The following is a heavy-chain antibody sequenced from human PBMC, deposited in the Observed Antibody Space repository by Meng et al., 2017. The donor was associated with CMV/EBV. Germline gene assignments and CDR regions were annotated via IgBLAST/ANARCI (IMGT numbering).Heavy chain of an antibody. CDR3: TRDFSGRYDLLRYGMDV. CDR2: IRSKAYGGTT. D-gene: IGHD6-19*01. J-gene: IGHJ6*02. Sequence: GGSLRLSCTASGFTFGDYAMSWVRQAPGKGLEWVGFIRSKAYGGTTEYAASVKGRFTISRDDSKSIAYLQMNSLKTEDTAVYYCTRDFSGRYDLLRYGMDVWGQGTTVTVSS. V-gene: IGHV3-49*04. CDR1: GFTFGDYA.